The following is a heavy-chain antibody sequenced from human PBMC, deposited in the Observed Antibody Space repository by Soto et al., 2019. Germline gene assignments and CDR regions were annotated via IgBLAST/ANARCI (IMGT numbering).Heavy chain of an antibody. Sequence: QVQLVQSGAEVKKPGASVKVSCKASGYTFTSYGISWVRQAPGQGLEWMGWISAYNGNTNYAQKLQGRVTMTXXTXXXXXXXXXXXXXXXXTXXXXCARXHVVGRYXYGMDVWGQGTTVTVSS. V-gene: IGHV1-18*01. D-gene: IGHD1-26*01. CDR1: GYTFTSYG. J-gene: IGHJ6*02. CDR2: ISAYNGNT. CDR3: ARXHVVGRYXYGMDV.